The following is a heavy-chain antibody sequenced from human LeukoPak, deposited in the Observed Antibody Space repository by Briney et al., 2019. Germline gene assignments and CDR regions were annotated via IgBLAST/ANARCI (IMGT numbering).Heavy chain of an antibody. CDR2: INPNSSGT. Sequence: ASVKVSCKASGYTFTGYYMHWVRQAPGQGLEWMGWINPNSSGTNYAQKFQGRVTMTRDTSISTAYMELGRLRSDDTAVYYCAIDSSSFGYFDYWGQGTLVTVSS. CDR1: GYTFTGYY. J-gene: IGHJ4*02. CDR3: AIDSSSFGYFDY. V-gene: IGHV1-2*02. D-gene: IGHD6-13*01.